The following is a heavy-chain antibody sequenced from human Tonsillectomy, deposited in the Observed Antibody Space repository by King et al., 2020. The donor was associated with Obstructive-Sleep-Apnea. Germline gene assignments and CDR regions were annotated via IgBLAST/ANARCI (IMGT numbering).Heavy chain of an antibody. CDR3: ARVPYDILTGYYSYYYYGMDV. D-gene: IGHD3-9*01. Sequence: VQLVESGGGLVQPGGSLRLSCAASGFTFSSYWMHWVRQAPGKGLVWVSRINSDGSSPSYPDSVKGRFTTSRDNAKNTLYLQMNSLRAEDTAVYYCARVPYDILTGYYSYYYYGMDVWGQGTTVTVSS. CDR1: GFTFSSYW. V-gene: IGHV3-74*01. J-gene: IGHJ6*02. CDR2: INSDGSSP.